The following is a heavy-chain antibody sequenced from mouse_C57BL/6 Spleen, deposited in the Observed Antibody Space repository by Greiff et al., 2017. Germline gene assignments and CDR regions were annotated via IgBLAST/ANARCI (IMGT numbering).Heavy chain of an antibody. D-gene: IGHD1-1*01. J-gene: IGHJ1*03. CDR3: ARGGNYGSSYGYFDV. Sequence: QVQLKQSGPELVKPGASVKISCKASGSAFSSSWMNWVKQRPGKGLEWIGRIYPGDGDTNYNGKFKGKATLTTDKSSSTAYMPLSSLKSEDAAVYVCARGGNYGSSYGYFDVWGTGTTVTVSS. CDR2: IYPGDGDT. CDR1: GSAFSSSW. V-gene: IGHV1-82*01.